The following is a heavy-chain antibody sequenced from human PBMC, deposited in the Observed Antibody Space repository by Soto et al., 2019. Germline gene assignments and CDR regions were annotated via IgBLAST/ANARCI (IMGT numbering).Heavy chain of an antibody. D-gene: IGHD3-10*01. J-gene: IGHJ4*02. CDR2: VNPILRMS. CDR1: GDTFTFYS. Sequence: QVQLVQSGAEVKRPGSSVKVSCKASGDTFTFYSINWVRQAPGLGLEWMGRVNPILRMSNYAQRFQGIVTMTADKSTSTAYIELSSLRSEGTAIYYCASRYGSGYRAFDVWGQGALVTVSS. V-gene: IGHV1-69*02. CDR3: ASRYGSGYRAFDV.